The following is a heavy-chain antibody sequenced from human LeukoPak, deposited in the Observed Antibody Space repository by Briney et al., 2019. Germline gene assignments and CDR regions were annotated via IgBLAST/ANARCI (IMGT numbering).Heavy chain of an antibody. CDR2: IIPIFGTA. CDR3: ARCPYYYGSGSKTPQYYFDY. Sequence: SVKVSCKASGGTFIIYAISWVRQAPGQGLEWMGGIIPIFGTANYAQKFQGRVTITADESTSTAYMELSSLRSEDTAVYYCARCPYYYGSGSKTPQYYFDYWGQGTLVTVSS. CDR1: GGTFIIYA. J-gene: IGHJ4*02. V-gene: IGHV1-69*13. D-gene: IGHD3-10*01.